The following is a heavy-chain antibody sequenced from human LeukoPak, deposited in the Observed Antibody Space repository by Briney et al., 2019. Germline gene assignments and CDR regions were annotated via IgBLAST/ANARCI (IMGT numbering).Heavy chain of an antibody. J-gene: IGHJ4*02. Sequence: GGSLRLSCAGSGFTFSDYYMTWIRQAPGKGLEWLSYVSSSSSHANYADSVKGRFTISRDNAKNSLYLQTNSLRAEDTAVYYCAKVSLEKQLWLPFDYWGQGTLVTVSS. CDR2: VSSSSSHA. CDR1: GFTFSDYY. CDR3: AKVSLEKQLWLPFDY. D-gene: IGHD5-18*01. V-gene: IGHV3-11*05.